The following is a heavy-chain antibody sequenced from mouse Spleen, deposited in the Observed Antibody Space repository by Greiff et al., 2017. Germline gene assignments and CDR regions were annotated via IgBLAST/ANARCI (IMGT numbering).Heavy chain of an antibody. Sequence: QVQLQQPGAELVRPGSSVKLSCKASGYTFTSYWMHWVKQRPIQGLEWIGNIDPSDSETHYNQKFKDKATLTVDKSSSTAYMQLSSLTSEDSAVYYCARSGYYDYRYFDVGGAGTTVTVSS. D-gene: IGHD2-4*01. CDR2: IDPSDSET. CDR3: ARSGYYDYRYFDV. J-gene: IGHJ1*01. V-gene: IGHV1-52*01. CDR1: GYTFTSYW.